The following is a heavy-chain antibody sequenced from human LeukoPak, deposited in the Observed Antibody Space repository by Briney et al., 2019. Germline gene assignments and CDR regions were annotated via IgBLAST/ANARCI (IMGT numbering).Heavy chain of an antibody. CDR3: ARGWIQLCDY. CDR1: GYTFNTYG. D-gene: IGHD5-18*01. J-gene: IGHJ4*02. CDR2: MNPNSGNT. V-gene: IGHV1-8*02. Sequence: GASVKVSCKPYGYTFNTYGITWVRQAPGQGLEWMGWMNPNSGNTGYAQKFQGRVTMTRNTSISTAYMELSSLRSEDTAVYYCARGWIQLCDYWGQGTLVTVSS.